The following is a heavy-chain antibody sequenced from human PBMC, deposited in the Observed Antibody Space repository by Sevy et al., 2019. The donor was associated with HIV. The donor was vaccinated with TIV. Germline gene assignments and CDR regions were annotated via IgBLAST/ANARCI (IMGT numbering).Heavy chain of an antibody. CDR3: ARRSVDGSLYY. CDR2: IYHSGST. D-gene: IGHD1-26*01. J-gene: IGHJ4*02. Sequence: SETLSLTCAVSGYSISSGYYWGWIRQPPGKGLEWIGSIYHSGSTYYNPSLKSRVTISVDTSKNQFSLKLSAVTAADTAGDYCARRSVDGSLYYWGQGTLVTVSS. CDR1: GYSISSGYY. V-gene: IGHV4-38-2*01.